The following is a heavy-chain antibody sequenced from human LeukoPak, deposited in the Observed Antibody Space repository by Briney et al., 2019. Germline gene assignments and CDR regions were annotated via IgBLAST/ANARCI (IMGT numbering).Heavy chain of an antibody. D-gene: IGHD5-12*01. Sequence: GGSLRLSCAASRSTFSSLDFNWVRQAPGKGLEWVASINWDASYMFYADLVRGRFTISRDNAKNSLYLQMNGLRAGDTAVYYCGMRGLTFDWGQGTLVTVSS. J-gene: IGHJ4*02. V-gene: IGHV3-21*01. CDR3: GMRGLTFD. CDR1: RSTFSSLD. CDR2: INWDASYM.